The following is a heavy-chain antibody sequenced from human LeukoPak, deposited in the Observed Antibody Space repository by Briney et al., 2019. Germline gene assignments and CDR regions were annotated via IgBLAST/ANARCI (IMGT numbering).Heavy chain of an antibody. D-gene: IGHD1-1*01. Sequence: GGSQKLSCAASGFTFSGSTVHWVRQASGKGLDWVGHIRTKANNYATAYAASVKGRFTISRDDSKSTAYLQMNSLKIEDTAVYYCSRHEALPGDYWGQGTLVTVSS. CDR2: IRTKANNYAT. CDR1: GFTFSGST. V-gene: IGHV3-73*01. J-gene: IGHJ4*02. CDR3: SRHEALPGDY.